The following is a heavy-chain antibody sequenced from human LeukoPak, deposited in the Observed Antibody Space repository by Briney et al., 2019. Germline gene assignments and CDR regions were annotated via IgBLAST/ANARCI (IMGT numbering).Heavy chain of an antibody. D-gene: IGHD6-19*01. J-gene: IGHJ6*02. CDR2: IYSGGST. V-gene: IGHV3-66*01. CDR1: GFTVSSNY. CDR3: ARDREGSGWSYGMDV. Sequence: GGSLRLSCAASGFTVSSNYMSWVRQAPGKGLEWVSVIYSGGSTYYADSVKGRFTISRDNSKNTPYLQMNSLRAEDTAVYYCARDREGSGWSYGMDVWGQGTTVTVSS.